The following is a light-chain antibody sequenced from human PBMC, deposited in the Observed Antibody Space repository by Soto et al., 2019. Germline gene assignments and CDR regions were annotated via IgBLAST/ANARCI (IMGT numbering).Light chain of an antibody. CDR3: SSYTSSSTDG. V-gene: IGLV2-14*01. CDR2: EVS. J-gene: IGLJ1*01. Sequence: QSALTQPASVSGAPGQSITISCTGTSSDVGGYNYVSWYQQHPGKATKLMIYEVSNRPSGVSNRFSGSKSGNTASLTISGLQAEDEADYYCSSYTSSSTDGFGTGTKVTVL. CDR1: SSDVGGYNY.